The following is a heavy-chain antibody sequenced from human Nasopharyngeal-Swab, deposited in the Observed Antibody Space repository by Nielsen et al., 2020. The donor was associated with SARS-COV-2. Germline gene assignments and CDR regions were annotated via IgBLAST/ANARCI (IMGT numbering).Heavy chain of an antibody. D-gene: IGHD3-22*01. CDR1: GGTFSSYA. CDR2: IIPIFGTA. V-gene: IGHV1-69*05. J-gene: IGHJ4*02. CDR3: ARLESGYYPDY. Sequence: SVKVSCKASGGTFSSYAISWVRQAPGQGLEWMGGIIPIFGTANYAQKFQGRVTITRDTSASTAYMELSSLRSEDTAVYYCARLESGYYPDYWGQGTLVTVSS.